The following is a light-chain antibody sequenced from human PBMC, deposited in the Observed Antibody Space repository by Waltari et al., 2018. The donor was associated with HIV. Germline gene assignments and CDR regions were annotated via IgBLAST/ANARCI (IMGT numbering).Light chain of an antibody. CDR1: TSNIGAGDD. Sequence: QSVLTQPPSVSGAPGQTVTISSTGSTSNIGAGDDVHWEQQLPGTAPTLLIEVNNNRPSGVPDRFSGSKSGTSASLTITGLQAEDEADYYCQSYDSTLSGVFGGGTKLTVL. J-gene: IGLJ3*02. CDR2: VNN. CDR3: QSYDSTLSGV. V-gene: IGLV1-40*01.